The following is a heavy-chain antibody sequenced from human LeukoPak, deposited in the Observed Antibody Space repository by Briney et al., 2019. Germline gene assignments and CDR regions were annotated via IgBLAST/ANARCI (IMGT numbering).Heavy chain of an antibody. J-gene: IGHJ4*02. CDR1: GFTFSSYG. CDR3: AKDRRGAFWSGYYFFDY. D-gene: IGHD3-3*01. CDR2: IRYDGSNK. V-gene: IGHV3-30*02. Sequence: PGGPLRLSCAASGFTFSSYGMHWVRQAPGKGLEWVAFIRYDGSNKYYADSVKGRFTISRDNSKNTLYLQMNSLRAEDTAVYYCAKDRRGAFWSGYYFFDYWGQGTLVTVSS.